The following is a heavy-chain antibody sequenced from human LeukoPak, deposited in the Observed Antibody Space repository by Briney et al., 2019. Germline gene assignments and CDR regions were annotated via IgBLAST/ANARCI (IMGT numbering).Heavy chain of an antibody. CDR2: IIPIFGTA. D-gene: IGHD3-22*01. CDR1: GGTFSSYA. V-gene: IGHV1-69*13. Sequence: SVKVSCKASGGTFSSYAISWVRQAPGQGLEWMGGIIPIFGTANYAQKFQGRVTITADESTSTAYMELSSLRSEDTAVYYCAGSPPSYYYDSSGDWYFDLWGRGTLVTVSS. CDR3: AGSPPSYYYDSSGDWYFDL. J-gene: IGHJ2*01.